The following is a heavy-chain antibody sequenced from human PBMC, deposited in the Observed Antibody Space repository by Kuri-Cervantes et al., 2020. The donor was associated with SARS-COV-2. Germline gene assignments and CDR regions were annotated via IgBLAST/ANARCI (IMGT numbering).Heavy chain of an antibody. V-gene: IGHV3-30*02. D-gene: IGHD5-18*01. Sequence: GGSLRLSCVASGFIFSSYGMHWVRQAPGKGLEWVAVIWYDGSNRYNADSEKGRFTISRDNSKNTLYRQMNSQRAEDTAVYYCAKQRTSGYSYGWNYCYYGMDFWGQGTTVTVSS. CDR2: IWYDGSNR. CDR3: AKQRTSGYSYGWNYCYYGMDF. CDR1: GFIFSSYG. J-gene: IGHJ6*02.